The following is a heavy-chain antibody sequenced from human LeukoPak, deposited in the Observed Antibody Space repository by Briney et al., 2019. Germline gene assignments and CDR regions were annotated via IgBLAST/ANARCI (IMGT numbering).Heavy chain of an antibody. V-gene: IGHV4-38-2*01. CDR2: TYHSGSRYEGGST. D-gene: IGHD6-6*01. CDR1: GSSISGGYY. Sequence: SEPLSLTCAVSGSSISGGYYWAWIRQPPGKGLECIRSTYHSGSRYEGGSTYYKPSLKSRVTISADTSKNQFSLKLKFVTAADTAVYYCARNYSRSPGGLKYFDYWGQGSLVTVSS. J-gene: IGHJ4*02. CDR3: ARNYSRSPGGLKYFDY.